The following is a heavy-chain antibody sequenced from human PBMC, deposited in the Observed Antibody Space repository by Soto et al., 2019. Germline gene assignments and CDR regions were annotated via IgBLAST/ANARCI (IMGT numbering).Heavy chain of an antibody. CDR2: IIPIFGTA. V-gene: IGHV1-69*01. CDR1: GGIFSSYA. J-gene: IGHJ4*02. Sequence: QEQLVQSGAEVKKPGSSVKVSCKASGGIFSSYAISWVRQAPGQGLEWMGGIIPIFGTANYAQKFQGRVTITADESTNIAYMDLSSLKSEDTAIYFCARGGSGYVWFNEFWGQGTLVTVSS. D-gene: IGHD3-22*01. CDR3: ARGGSGYVWFNEF.